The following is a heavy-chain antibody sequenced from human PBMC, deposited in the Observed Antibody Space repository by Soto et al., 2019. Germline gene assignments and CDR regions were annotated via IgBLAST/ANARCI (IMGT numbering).Heavy chain of an antibody. CDR3: ATIKVVTQDKWFDT. V-gene: IGHV1-2*02. D-gene: IGHD2-21*02. CDR2: INPNSGGT. CDR1: GYTFTDYF. Sequence: SXKVSCKASGYTFTDYFIHWLRQAPGQGLEWMGWINPNSGGTKYAQKFQGRVTMTRDTSISTDYVELSGLRSDDTAVYYCATIKVVTQDKWFDTWGQGTLVTVSS. J-gene: IGHJ5*02.